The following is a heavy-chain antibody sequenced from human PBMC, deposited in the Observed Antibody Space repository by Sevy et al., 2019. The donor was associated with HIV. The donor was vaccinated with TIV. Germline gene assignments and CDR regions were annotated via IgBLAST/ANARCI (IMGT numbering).Heavy chain of an antibody. CDR2: IGHDGNKY. D-gene: IGHD2-15*01. CDR3: AKDYCIGNDCFLGWFDP. CDR1: GFTLSSVG. V-gene: IGHV3-30*02. Sequence: GGSLRLSCAASGFTLSSVGIRWVRLTPGTGLEWLAFIGHDGNKYFYGASVKGRITTSRDNSKNTESLQMNSLRVEDTAIYYCAKDYCIGNDCFLGWFDPRGQGTVVTVSS. J-gene: IGHJ5*02.